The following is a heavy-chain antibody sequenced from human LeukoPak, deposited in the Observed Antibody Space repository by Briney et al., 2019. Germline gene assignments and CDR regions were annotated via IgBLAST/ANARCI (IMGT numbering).Heavy chain of an antibody. Sequence: ASVKVSCKATGYTFTGYYMHWVRQDPGQGLEWMGWINPNSGGTNYAQKCQGRVTMTRDTSISTAYMELSRLRSDDTAVYYCARGNRNYYDSSGYWNFDYWGQGTLVTVSS. D-gene: IGHD3-22*01. V-gene: IGHV1-2*02. CDR2: INPNSGGT. CDR3: ARGNRNYYDSSGYWNFDY. J-gene: IGHJ4*02. CDR1: GYTFTGYY.